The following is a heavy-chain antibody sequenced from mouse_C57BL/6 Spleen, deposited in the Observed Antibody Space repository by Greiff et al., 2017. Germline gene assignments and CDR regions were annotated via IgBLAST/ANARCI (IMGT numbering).Heavy chain of an antibody. CDR3: ARSHVGYDWFAY. J-gene: IGHJ3*01. Sequence: VKLQQPGAELVRPGSSVKLSCKASGYTFTSYWMHWVKQRPIQGLEWIGNIDPSDSETHYNQKFKDKATLTVDKSSSTAYMQLSSLASEDSAVYYCARSHVGYDWFAYWGQGTLVTVSA. CDR2: IDPSDSET. CDR1: GYTFTSYW. V-gene: IGHV1-52*01. D-gene: IGHD2-2*01.